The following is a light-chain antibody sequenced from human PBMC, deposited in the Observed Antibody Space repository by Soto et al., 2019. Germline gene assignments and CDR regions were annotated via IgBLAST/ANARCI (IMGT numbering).Light chain of an antibody. CDR1: SSGVGGYNY. CDR2: DVT. V-gene: IGLV2-11*01. CDR3: CSYAGGYIFV. J-gene: IGLJ1*01. Sequence: QSALTQPRSVSGSPGQSVSISCTGTSSGVGGYNYVSWYRQYPGKAPKLMIDDVTERPSGVPDRFSGSKSGNTASLTISGLQAEDEADYFCCSYAGGYIFVFGTGTKVTVL.